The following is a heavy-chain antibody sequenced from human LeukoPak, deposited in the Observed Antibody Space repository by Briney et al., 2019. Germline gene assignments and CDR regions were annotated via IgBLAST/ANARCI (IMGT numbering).Heavy chain of an antibody. CDR3: AMGTFIGAYSAAGSFFDY. CDR1: GYSFTSYW. V-gene: IGHV5-51*01. Sequence: GESLKISCKGSGYSFTSYWIGWVRQMPGKGLEWMGIIYPGDSDTRYSPSFQGQVTISADKSISTAYLQWSSLRSEDTAVYYCAMGTFIGAYSAAGSFFDYWGQGTLVTVSS. D-gene: IGHD6-13*01. J-gene: IGHJ4*02. CDR2: IYPGDSDT.